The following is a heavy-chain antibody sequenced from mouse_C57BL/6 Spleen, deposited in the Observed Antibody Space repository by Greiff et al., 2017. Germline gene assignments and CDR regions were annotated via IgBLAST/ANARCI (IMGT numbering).Heavy chain of an antibody. Sequence: QVQLKQSGAELVRPGTSVKVSCKASGYAFTNYLIEWVKQRPGQGLEWIGVINPGSGGTNYNEKFKGKATLTADKASSTAYMQLSSLTSEDSAVYFCARDYGSPYYFDVWGQGTTLTVSS. V-gene: IGHV1-54*01. CDR3: ARDYGSPYYFDV. CDR2: INPGSGGT. J-gene: IGHJ2*01. D-gene: IGHD1-1*01. CDR1: GYAFTNYL.